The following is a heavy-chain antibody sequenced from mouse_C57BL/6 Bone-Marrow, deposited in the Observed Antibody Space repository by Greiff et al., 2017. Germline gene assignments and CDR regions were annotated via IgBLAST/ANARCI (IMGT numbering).Heavy chain of an antibody. V-gene: IGHV1-81*01. J-gene: IGHJ3*01. CDR2: IYPRSGNT. CDR3: ARSKRGTWFAY. CDR1: GYTFTSYG. Sequence: QVQLKQSGAELARPGASVKLSCKASGYTFTSYGISWVKQRTGQGLEWIGEIYPRSGNTYYNEKFKGKATLTADKSSSTAYMELRSLTSEDSAVYVCARSKRGTWFAYWGQGTLVTVSA.